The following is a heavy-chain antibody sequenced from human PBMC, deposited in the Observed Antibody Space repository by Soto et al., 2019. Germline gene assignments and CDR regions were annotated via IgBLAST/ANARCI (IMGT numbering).Heavy chain of an antibody. CDR1: GGTFSSYA. CDR2: IIPIFGTA. Sequence: QVQLVQSGAEVKKPGSSVKVSCKASGGTFSSYAISWVRQAPGQVLEWMGGIIPIFGTANYAQKFQGRVTITADKSTSTAYMELSSLRSEDKAVYYCARVQSNYYDSRGNAFDIWGQGTMVTVSS. J-gene: IGHJ3*02. CDR3: ARVQSNYYDSRGNAFDI. V-gene: IGHV1-69*06. D-gene: IGHD3-22*01.